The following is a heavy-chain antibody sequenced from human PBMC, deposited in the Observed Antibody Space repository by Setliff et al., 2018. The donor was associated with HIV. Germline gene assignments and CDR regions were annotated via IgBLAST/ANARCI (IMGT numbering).Heavy chain of an antibody. CDR3: ARATGPTYYFDF. CDR2: VNAGGST. CDR1: GGSFSGYY. J-gene: IGHJ4*01. Sequence: PSETLSLTCAVYGGSFSGYYWSWIRRSPGEGLEWIGEVNAGGSTNYNPSLKSRVTISMDTSKNQFSLRVTSVTAADTAFYFCARATGPTYYFDFWGHGNLVTVS. V-gene: IGHV4-34*01.